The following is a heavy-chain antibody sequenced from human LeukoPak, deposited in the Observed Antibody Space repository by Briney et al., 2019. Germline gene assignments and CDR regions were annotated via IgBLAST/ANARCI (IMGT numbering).Heavy chain of an antibody. CDR2: IYTGGST. D-gene: IGHD1-26*01. CDR3: ARVIVGAVFGY. V-gene: IGHV3-53*01. J-gene: IGHJ4*02. Sequence: GGSLRLSCAASGFTVSSNYMSWVRQAPGKGLEWVSVIYTGGSTYYADSVKGRFTISRDNSKNTLYLQMNSLRAEDTAVYYCARVIVGAVFGYWGQGTLVTVSS. CDR1: GFTVSSNY.